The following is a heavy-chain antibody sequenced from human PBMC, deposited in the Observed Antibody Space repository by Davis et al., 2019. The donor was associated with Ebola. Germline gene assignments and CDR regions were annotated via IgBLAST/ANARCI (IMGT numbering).Heavy chain of an antibody. J-gene: IGHJ6*02. V-gene: IGHV1-18*01. CDR1: GYTFTSYG. Sequence: ASVKVSCKASGYTFTSYGISWVRQAPGQGLEWMGWISAYNGNTNYAQKLQGRVTMTTDTSTSTAYMELRSLRSDDTAVYYCARDCSGGSCYAWGYYYGMDVWGQGTTVTVSS. CDR3: ARDCSGGSCYAWGYYYGMDV. D-gene: IGHD2-15*01. CDR2: ISAYNGNT.